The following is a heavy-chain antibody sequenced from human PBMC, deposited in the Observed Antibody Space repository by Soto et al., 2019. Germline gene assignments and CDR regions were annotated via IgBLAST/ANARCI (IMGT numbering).Heavy chain of an antibody. V-gene: IGHV5-51*01. Sequence: GESLKISCKGSGYSFASHWDAWVRQMPEKGLEWIGTIYPGDSDTKYSSAFRGHVTISADTSVSTAYLQWRSLEATDSAIYYCARYSGSYWHYLDFWGQGTLVTVSS. J-gene: IGHJ4*02. CDR3: ARYSGSYWHYLDF. CDR1: GYSFASHW. D-gene: IGHD1-26*01. CDR2: IYPGDSDT.